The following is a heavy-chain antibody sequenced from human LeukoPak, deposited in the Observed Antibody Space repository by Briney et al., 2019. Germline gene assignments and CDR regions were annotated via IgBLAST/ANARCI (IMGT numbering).Heavy chain of an antibody. CDR3: AKGFSVLASNHYYYYYGMDV. CDR2: ISGVGGNK. D-gene: IGHD3-3*01. J-gene: IGHJ6*02. Sequence: GGSLRLSCVASGFTFDDYAIHWVRQAPGKELEWVSLISGVGGNKYDADSVKRRFTMSRDNSKNSLYLQMNSLKTEDTALYYCAKGFSVLASNHYYYYYGMDVWGQGTTVTVSS. V-gene: IGHV3-43*02. CDR1: GFTFDDYA.